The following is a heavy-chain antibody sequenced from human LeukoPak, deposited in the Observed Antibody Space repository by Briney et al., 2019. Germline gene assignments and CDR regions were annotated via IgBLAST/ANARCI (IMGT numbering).Heavy chain of an antibody. CDR3: ARIRRYSYGYNWFDP. CDR1: VCTFSSYA. D-gene: IGHD5-18*01. CDR2: IIPILGIA. Sequence: SVKVSCKASVCTFSSYAISWVRQAPGQGLEWMGRIIPILGIANYAQKFQGRVTITADKSTSTAYMELSSLRSEDTAVYYCARIRRYSYGYNWFDPWGQGTLVTVSS. J-gene: IGHJ5*02. V-gene: IGHV1-69*04.